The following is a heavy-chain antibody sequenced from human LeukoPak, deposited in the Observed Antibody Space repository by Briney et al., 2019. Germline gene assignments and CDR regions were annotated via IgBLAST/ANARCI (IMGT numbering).Heavy chain of an antibody. J-gene: IGHJ5*02. V-gene: IGHV1-69*01. D-gene: IGHD2-15*01. CDR3: AREADCSGGSCRYNWFDP. CDR1: GGTFSIYA. Sequence: KVSCKASGGTFSIYAISWVRQAPGQGLEWMGGIIPIFGTANYAQKFQGSVTITADESTSTAYMELSSLRSEDTAVYYCAREADCSGGSCRYNWFDPWGQGTLVTVSS. CDR2: IIPIFGTA.